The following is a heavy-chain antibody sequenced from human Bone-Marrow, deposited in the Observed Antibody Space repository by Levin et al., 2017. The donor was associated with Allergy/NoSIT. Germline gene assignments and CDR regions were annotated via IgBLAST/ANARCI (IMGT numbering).Heavy chain of an antibody. CDR3: ARELNQWLGFEY. CDR1: GFTLSSYW. Sequence: GESLKISCAASGFTLSSYWMHWVRQAPGKGLVWVSRINSDGSYTNHADSVKGRFTISRDNAKNTLYLQMNSLRAEDTAVYYCARELNQWLGFEYRGQGTLVAVSS. V-gene: IGHV3-74*01. J-gene: IGHJ4*02. D-gene: IGHD6-19*01. CDR2: INSDGSYT.